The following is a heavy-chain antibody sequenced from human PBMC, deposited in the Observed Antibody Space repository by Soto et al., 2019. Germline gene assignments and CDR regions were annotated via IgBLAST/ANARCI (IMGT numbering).Heavy chain of an antibody. CDR1: GGTFSGYY. CDR2: INHSGST. Sequence: PSETLSLTCSVCGGTFSGYYWSWIRQPPGKGLEWIGEINHSGSTNYNPSLKSRVTISVDTSKNQFSLKLSSVTTADTAVYYCARETYGDYVGYFDPWGQGTLVT. D-gene: IGHD4-17*01. CDR3: ARETYGDYVGYFDP. V-gene: IGHV4-34*01. J-gene: IGHJ5*02.